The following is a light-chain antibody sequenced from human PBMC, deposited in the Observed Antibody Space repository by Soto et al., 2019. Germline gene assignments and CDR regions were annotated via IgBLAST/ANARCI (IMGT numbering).Light chain of an antibody. Sequence: DFQMTQSPSSLSASVGDRVTITCRASQSFSTYLAWYQQKPGKVPKLLISGISTLQSGVPSRFSGSGSGTEFTLTISSLQPDDFATYYCQQYNSYSWTFGQGTKVDIK. CDR3: QQYNSYSWT. CDR2: GIS. V-gene: IGKV1-27*01. J-gene: IGKJ1*01. CDR1: QSFSTY.